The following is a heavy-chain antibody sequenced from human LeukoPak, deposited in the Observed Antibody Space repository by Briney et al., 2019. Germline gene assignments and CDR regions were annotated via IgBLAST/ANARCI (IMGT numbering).Heavy chain of an antibody. CDR3: ARVIDYDSSGYYLGY. V-gene: IGHV4-34*01. CDR2: INDSGST. J-gene: IGHJ4*02. Sequence: SETLSLTCAVYGGYFRGYYWSWIRQPPGQGLDWIGEINDSGSTNCNPSLKKRVSISVGTSKNQFSLKVSSVIPADTAVYYCARVIDYDSSGYYLGYWGQGTRVTVSS. D-gene: IGHD3-22*01. CDR1: GGYFRGYY.